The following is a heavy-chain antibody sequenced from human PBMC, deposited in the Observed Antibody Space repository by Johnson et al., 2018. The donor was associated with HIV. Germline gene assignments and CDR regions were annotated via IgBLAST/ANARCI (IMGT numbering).Heavy chain of an antibody. D-gene: IGHD6-6*01. CDR3: ATARRAIDV. CDR1: QFTFSSYY. Sequence: VQLVESGGGLAKPAWSPRLSCAASQFTFSSYYMSWVRQGPGKGLEWVSVINSGGSTYYTDSVRGRFTISRDNSKNTLYLQMNSLRAEDTAVYYCATARRAIDVWGQGTMATVSS. CDR2: INSGGST. J-gene: IGHJ3*01. V-gene: IGHV3-66*01.